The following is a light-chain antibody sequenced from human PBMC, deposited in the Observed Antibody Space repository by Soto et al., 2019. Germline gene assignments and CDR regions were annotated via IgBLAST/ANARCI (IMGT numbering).Light chain of an antibody. Sequence: QSVLTQPASLSASPGQSITISCTGTSSDVGAYNYVSWYQQPPGKAPTLIIYDVAVRPSGVSSRFSGSKSANTASLTISGLQAEDEGDYYCTSYTTSTIVAFGGGTKVTVL. V-gene: IGLV2-14*01. J-gene: IGLJ2*01. CDR1: SSDVGAYNY. CDR2: DVA. CDR3: TSYTTSTIVA.